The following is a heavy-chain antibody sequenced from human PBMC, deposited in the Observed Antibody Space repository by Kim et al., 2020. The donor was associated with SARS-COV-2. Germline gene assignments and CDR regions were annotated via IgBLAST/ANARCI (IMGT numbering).Heavy chain of an antibody. D-gene: IGHD6-19*01. J-gene: IGHJ4*02. CDR3: AREAVAGSFDY. CDR2: KT. Sequence: KTRYSQQFQARVSLTRDTYATTAYLELSGLGSEDTAVYYCAREAVAGSFDYWGQGTLVTVSS. V-gene: IGHV1-3*01.